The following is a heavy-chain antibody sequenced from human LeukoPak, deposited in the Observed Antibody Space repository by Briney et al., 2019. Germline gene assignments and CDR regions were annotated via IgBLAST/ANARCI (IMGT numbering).Heavy chain of an antibody. CDR1: GGTFMRHS. Sequence: ASVKVSCKASGGTFMRHSISWVRQAPGQGPECMAWINTNTGNPTYAQGFTGRFVFSLDTSVSTANLQISSLKAEDTAVYYCATTIYSGSYSFD. CDR3: ATTIYSGSYSFD. V-gene: IGHV7-4-1*02. CDR2: INTNTGNP. J-gene: IGHJ3*01. D-gene: IGHD3-10*01.